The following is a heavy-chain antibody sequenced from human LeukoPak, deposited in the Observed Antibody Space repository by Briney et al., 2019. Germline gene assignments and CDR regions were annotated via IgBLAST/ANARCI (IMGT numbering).Heavy chain of an antibody. CDR3: ARDGPYYDFWSGYSRSTGCDP. CDR2: INPNSGGT. CDR1: GYTFTGYY. J-gene: IGHJ5*02. V-gene: IGHV1-2*02. Sequence: ASVKVSCKASGYTFTGYYMHWVRQAPGQGLEWMGWINPNSGGTNYAQKFQGRVTMTRDTSISTAYMELSKLRSDDTAVYYCARDGPYYDFWSGYSRSTGCDPWGQGTLVTVSS. D-gene: IGHD3-3*01.